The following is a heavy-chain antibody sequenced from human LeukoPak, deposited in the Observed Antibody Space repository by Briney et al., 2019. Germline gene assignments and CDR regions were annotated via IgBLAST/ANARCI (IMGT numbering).Heavy chain of an antibody. CDR3: SRESGAFCPFGY. CDR1: GGSISGTNW. CDR2: ISLAGQT. D-gene: IGHD1-26*01. Sequence: SGTLSLTCGVSGGSISGTNWWSWVGQPPGQGLEWIEEISLAGQTNYNPSLNGRVTMSLDKSSNQLSLNLTSVTAADTATYYCSRESGAFCPFGYWGQGTLVIVSS. V-gene: IGHV4-4*02. J-gene: IGHJ4*02.